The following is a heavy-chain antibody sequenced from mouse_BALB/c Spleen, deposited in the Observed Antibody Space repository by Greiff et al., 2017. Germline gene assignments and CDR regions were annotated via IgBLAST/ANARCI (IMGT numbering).Heavy chain of an antibody. Sequence: EVKLMESGGGLVKPGGSLKLSCAASGFTFSSYTMSWVRQTPEKRLEWVATISSGGSYTYYPDSVKGRFTISRDNAKNTLYLQMSSLKSEDTAMYYCTRDRDYYDNGCDYWGQGTTLTVSS. J-gene: IGHJ2*01. V-gene: IGHV5-6-4*01. CDR2: ISSGGSYT. CDR1: GFTFSSYT. CDR3: TRDRDYYDNGCDY. D-gene: IGHD2-4*01.